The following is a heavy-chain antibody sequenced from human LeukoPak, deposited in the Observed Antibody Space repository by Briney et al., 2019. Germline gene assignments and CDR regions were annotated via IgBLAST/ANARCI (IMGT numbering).Heavy chain of an antibody. CDR2: INHSGST. V-gene: IGHV4-34*01. J-gene: IGHJ4*02. Sequence: PSETLSLTCAVYGGSFSGYYWSWILQPPGKGLEWIGEINHSGSTNYNPSLKSRVTISVDTSKNQFSLKLSSVTAADTAVYYCARGAGSGSYYFDYWRQGTLVTVSS. CDR3: ARGAGSGSYYFDY. D-gene: IGHD1-26*01. CDR1: GGSFSGYY.